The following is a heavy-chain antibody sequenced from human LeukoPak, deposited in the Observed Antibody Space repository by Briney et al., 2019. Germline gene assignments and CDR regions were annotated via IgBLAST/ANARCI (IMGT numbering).Heavy chain of an antibody. D-gene: IGHD5-24*01. Sequence: SETLSLTCTVSGXSFSSYYGSWIRQPAGKGLEWIGRIYTSGSTNYNSSLKSRVTMSVDTSKNQVSLKLSSVTAADTAVYYCATGDGYNSFDYWGQGTLVTVSS. CDR3: ATGDGYNSFDY. CDR1: GXSFSSYY. J-gene: IGHJ4*02. V-gene: IGHV4-4*07. CDR2: IYTSGST.